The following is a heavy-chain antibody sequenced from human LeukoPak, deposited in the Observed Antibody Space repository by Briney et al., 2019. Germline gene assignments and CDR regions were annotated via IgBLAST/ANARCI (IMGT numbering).Heavy chain of an antibody. CDR1: SGSFSGYY. CDR3: ARGRQRRVAAAGGYFDY. V-gene: IGHV4-34*01. CDR2: INHSGST. Sequence: SETLSLTCAVYSGSFSGYYWNWIRQPPGKGLEWIGEINHSGSTNYNPSLKSRVTISVDTSKNQFSLKLSSVTAADTAVYYCARGRQRRVAAAGGYFDYWGQGTLVTVSS. J-gene: IGHJ4*02. D-gene: IGHD6-13*01.